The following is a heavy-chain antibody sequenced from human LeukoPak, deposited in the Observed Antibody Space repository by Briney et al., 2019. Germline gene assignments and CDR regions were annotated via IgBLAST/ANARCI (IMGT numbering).Heavy chain of an antibody. CDR1: GFTFSSYT. CDR2: IGTSTTTI. CDR3: ARDPRVTYFDY. Sequence: PGGSLRLSCAASGFTFSSYTMNWVRQPPGKGLEWVSNIGTSTTTIYYADSVKGRFTISRDNAKNSLYLQMNSLRAEDTAVYYCARDPRVTYFDYWGQGTLVTVSS. V-gene: IGHV3-48*04. D-gene: IGHD3-10*01. J-gene: IGHJ4*02.